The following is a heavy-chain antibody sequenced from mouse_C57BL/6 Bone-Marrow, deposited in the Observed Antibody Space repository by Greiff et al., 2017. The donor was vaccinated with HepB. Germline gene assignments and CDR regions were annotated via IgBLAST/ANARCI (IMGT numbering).Heavy chain of an antibody. D-gene: IGHD2-4*01. CDR3: ARGDYPYAMDY. Sequence: QVQLQQSGAELMKPGASVKLSCKATGYTFTGYWIEWVKQRPGHGLEWIGEILPGSGNTNYNEKFKGKATFTADTSSNTAYMQLSSLTTEDSAIYYCARGDYPYAMDYWGQGTSVTVSS. J-gene: IGHJ4*01. V-gene: IGHV1-9*01. CDR1: GYTFTGYW. CDR2: ILPGSGNT.